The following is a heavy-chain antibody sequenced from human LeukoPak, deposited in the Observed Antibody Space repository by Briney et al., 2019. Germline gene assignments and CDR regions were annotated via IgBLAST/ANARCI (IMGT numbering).Heavy chain of an antibody. D-gene: IGHD3-22*01. J-gene: IGHJ4*02. V-gene: IGHV4-4*07. CDR1: GGSISSYY. Sequence: PSETLSLTCAVSGGSISSYYWSWIRQPAGKGLEWIGRIYASGSTNYNPSLKSRVTMSVDTSKNQFSLKLSSVTAADTAVYYCARDRYYYDSSSYYTFVYWGQGTLVTVSS. CDR2: IYASGST. CDR3: ARDRYYYDSSSYYTFVY.